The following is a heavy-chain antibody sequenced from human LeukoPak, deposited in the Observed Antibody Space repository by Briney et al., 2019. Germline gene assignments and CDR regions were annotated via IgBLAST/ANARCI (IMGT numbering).Heavy chain of an antibody. CDR2: ISYDGSNK. CDR1: GFTFSSYG. V-gene: IGHV3-30*18. Sequence: GRSLRLSCAASGFTFSSYGMHWVRQAPGKGLEWVAVISYDGSNKYYADSVKGRFTISRDNSKNTLYLQMNSLRAEDTAVYYCAKASERYFDYWGQGTLVTVSS. J-gene: IGHJ4*02. CDR3: AKASERYFDY.